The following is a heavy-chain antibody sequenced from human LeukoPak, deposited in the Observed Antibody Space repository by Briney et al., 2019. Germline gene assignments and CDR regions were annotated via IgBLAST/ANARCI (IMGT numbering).Heavy chain of an antibody. D-gene: IGHD3-10*01. J-gene: IGHJ3*02. CDR3: ARERITMVRGAAFDI. CDR1: GYTFTGYY. CDR2: INPKNGGT. Sequence: ASVKVSCKASGYTFTGYYLHWVRQAPGQGLEWMGWINPKNGGTKYAQKFQGRVTMTRDTSISTAYMELSRLRSDDTAVYYCARERITMVRGAAFDIWGQGTMVTVSS. V-gene: IGHV1-2*02.